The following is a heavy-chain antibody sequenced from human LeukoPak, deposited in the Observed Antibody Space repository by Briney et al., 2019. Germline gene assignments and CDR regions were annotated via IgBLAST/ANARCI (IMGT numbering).Heavy chain of an antibody. D-gene: IGHD3-10*01. J-gene: IGHJ4*02. CDR2: IYHSGST. V-gene: IGHV4-4*02. CDR1: GGSISSSNW. CDR3: AGHGGLLWFGETGGFDY. Sequence: PSGTLSLTCAVSGGSISSSNWWSWVRQPPGKGLEWIGEIYHSGSTNYNPSLKSRVTISVDKSKNQFSLKLSFVTAADTAVYYCAGHGGLLWFGETGGFDYWGQGTLVTVSS.